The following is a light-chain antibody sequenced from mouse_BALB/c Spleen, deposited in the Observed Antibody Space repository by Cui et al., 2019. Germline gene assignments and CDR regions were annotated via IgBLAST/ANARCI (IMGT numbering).Light chain of an antibody. CDR2: QCN. CDR1: TDNDDD. Sequence: DTTLTQHPASLYVATGETATIRCITSTDNDDDYNSYQQKPGENPKRLITQCNSLLPGVISRLSSSSEGTGVVFIIKSTLAEEVADYYCLQSDNMLYTFGGGTKLEIK. CDR3: LQSDNMLYT. V-gene: IGKV17-127*01. J-gene: IGKJ2*01.